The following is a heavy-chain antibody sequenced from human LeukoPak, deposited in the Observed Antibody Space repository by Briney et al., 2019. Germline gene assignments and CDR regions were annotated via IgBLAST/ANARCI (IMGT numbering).Heavy chain of an antibody. CDR2: IYPGGSDT. D-gene: IGHD3-22*01. CDR1: GYIFSSYW. Sequence: GASLMISCKGSGYIFSSYWIGWARQMPGKGLEWMGIIYPGGSDTRYSPPFQGQVTISADKSISTAYVQWNSLRASDTAMYYCARHQYYYDTRAYYIDYWGQGTLVTVSS. V-gene: IGHV5-51*01. CDR3: ARHQYYYDTRAYYIDY. J-gene: IGHJ4*02.